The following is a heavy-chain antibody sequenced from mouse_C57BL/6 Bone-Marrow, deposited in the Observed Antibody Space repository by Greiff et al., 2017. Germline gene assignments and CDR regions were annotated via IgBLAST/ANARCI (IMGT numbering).Heavy chain of an antibody. CDR3: ARWGDYPYAMDY. CDR1: GYTFTDYY. Sequence: VQLQQSGPELVKPGASVKISCKASGYTFTDYYMNWVKQSHGKSLEWIGDINPNNGGTSYNQKFKGKATLTVDKSSSTAYMELRSLTSEDSAVYYGARWGDYPYAMDYWGQGTSVTVSS. CDR2: INPNNGGT. D-gene: IGHD2-4*01. V-gene: IGHV1-26*01. J-gene: IGHJ4*01.